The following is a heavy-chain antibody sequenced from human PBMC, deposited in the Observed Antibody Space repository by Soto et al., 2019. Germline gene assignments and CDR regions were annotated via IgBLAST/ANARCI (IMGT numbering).Heavy chain of an antibody. D-gene: IGHD3-10*01. CDR3: ARDSGRINYYGSGSYPDYYYYGMDV. V-gene: IGHV1-18*01. Sequence: ASVKVSCKASGYTFTSYGISWVRQAPGQGLEWMGWISAYNGSTNYAQKLQGRVTMTTDTSTSTAYMELRSLRSDDTAVYYCARDSGRINYYGSGSYPDYYYYGMDVWGQGTTVTVSS. CDR1: GYTFTSYG. J-gene: IGHJ6*02. CDR2: ISAYNGST.